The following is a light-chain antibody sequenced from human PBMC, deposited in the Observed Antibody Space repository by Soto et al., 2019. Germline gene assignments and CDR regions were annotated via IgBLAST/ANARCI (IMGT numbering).Light chain of an antibody. Sequence: EIVMTQSPATLSVSPGDRATLSCRASQSVSSDLAWFQQKPGQAPRLLIYGASTRAKGIPARFSGSGSGTEFTLTISSLQSEDFAVYYCQQYTNWPPRTFGQGNKVEIK. CDR1: QSVSSD. V-gene: IGKV3-15*01. CDR2: GAS. CDR3: QQYTNWPPRT. J-gene: IGKJ1*01.